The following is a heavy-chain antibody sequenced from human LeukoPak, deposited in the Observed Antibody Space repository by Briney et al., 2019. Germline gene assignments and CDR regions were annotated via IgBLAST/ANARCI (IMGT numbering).Heavy chain of an antibody. Sequence: GSLRLSCAASGFTFSSYAMSWVRQAPGKGLEWIGSIYYSGSSFDNPALKSRVTISVDTSKNQFSLKLSSVTAADTAVYYCAGGGSYLSYYYYYMDVWGKGTTVTVSS. D-gene: IGHD1-26*01. CDR2: IYYSGSS. CDR1: GFTFSSYA. CDR3: AGGGSYLSYYYYYMDV. J-gene: IGHJ6*03. V-gene: IGHV4-38-2*01.